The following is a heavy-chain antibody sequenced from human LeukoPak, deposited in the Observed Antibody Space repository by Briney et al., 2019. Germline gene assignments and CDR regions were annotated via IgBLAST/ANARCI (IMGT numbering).Heavy chain of an antibody. CDR3: ARETPVAGRLDL. V-gene: IGHV5-51*01. D-gene: IGHD6-19*01. J-gene: IGHJ5*02. CDR1: GYSFTSYW. Sequence: GESLKISCKGSGYSFTSYWIAWVRQMPGKGLEWMGIIYPGDSDTRYSPSFQGQVTMSADKSINTAYLQWSSLKASDTAMYYCARETPVAGRLDLWGQGTLVTVSS. CDR2: IYPGDSDT.